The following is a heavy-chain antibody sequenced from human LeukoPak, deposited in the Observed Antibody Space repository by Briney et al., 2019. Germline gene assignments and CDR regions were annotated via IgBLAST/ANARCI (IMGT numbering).Heavy chain of an antibody. CDR1: GGSVNRGTFF. J-gene: IGHJ4*02. Sequence: SETLSLTCAVSGGSVNRGTFFWTWIRKPPGKGLEWIGYISNSGSTNYHPSLKSRVTISVDTSKNQFSLKLSSVTAADTAVYYCARDRGVWGSYRYSLDYWGQGTLVTVSS. CDR2: ISNSGST. CDR3: ARDRGVWGSYRYSLDY. V-gene: IGHV4-61*01. D-gene: IGHD3-16*02.